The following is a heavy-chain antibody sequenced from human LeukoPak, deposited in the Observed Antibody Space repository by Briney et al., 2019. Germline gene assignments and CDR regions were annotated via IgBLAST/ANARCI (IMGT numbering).Heavy chain of an antibody. CDR3: AKDTAAGTADGYFDY. J-gene: IGHJ4*02. CDR1: GFTFSSYA. CDR2: VSYDGSNT. D-gene: IGHD6-13*01. V-gene: IGHV3-30*18. Sequence: GGSLRLSCAASGFTFSSYAMSWVRQAPGKGLEWVADVSYDGSNTFYADSVKGRFTISRDNSKNTLYLQMDSLKAGDTAVYYCAKDTAAGTADGYFDYWGQGTLVTVSA.